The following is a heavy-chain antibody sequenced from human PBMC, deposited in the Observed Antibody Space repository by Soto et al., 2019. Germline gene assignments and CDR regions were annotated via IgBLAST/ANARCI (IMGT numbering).Heavy chain of an antibody. CDR3: AREGRKRGTRYGMDV. J-gene: IGHJ6*02. Sequence: GGSLRLSCAASGFTFSSYSMNWVRQAPGKGLEWVSSISSSSSYIYYADSVKGRFTISRDNAKNSLYLQMNSLRAEDTAVYYCAREGRKRGTRYGMDVWGQGTTVTVSS. D-gene: IGHD2-2*01. CDR2: ISSSSSYI. V-gene: IGHV3-21*01. CDR1: GFTFSSYS.